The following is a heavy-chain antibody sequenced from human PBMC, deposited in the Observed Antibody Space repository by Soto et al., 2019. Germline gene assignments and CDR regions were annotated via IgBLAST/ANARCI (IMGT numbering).Heavy chain of an antibody. CDR3: ARDFLDCTNGVCYTTIDY. Sequence: SETLSLTCTVSGGSISSYGWSWIRQPPGKGLEWIGYIYYSGSTNYNPSLKSRVTISVDTSKNQFSLKLSSVTAADTAVYYCARDFLDCTNGVCYTTIDYWGQGTLLTVSS. D-gene: IGHD2-8*01. J-gene: IGHJ4*02. CDR1: GGSISSYG. CDR2: IYYSGST. V-gene: IGHV4-59*01.